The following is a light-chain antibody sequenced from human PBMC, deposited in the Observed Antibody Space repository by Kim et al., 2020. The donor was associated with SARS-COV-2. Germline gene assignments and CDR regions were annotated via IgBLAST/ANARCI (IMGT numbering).Light chain of an antibody. J-gene: IGKJ2*01. CDR2: DAS. Sequence: DIQMTQSPSSLSASVGDRVTITCQASQDIRVYLNWYQQRPGKAPKLLIYDASNLEAGVPSRFSGSGSGTHLTFTISSLQPEDVATYYCKQYDRLPYTFGQGTKLEI. CDR3: KQYDRLPYT. V-gene: IGKV1-33*01. CDR1: QDIRVY.